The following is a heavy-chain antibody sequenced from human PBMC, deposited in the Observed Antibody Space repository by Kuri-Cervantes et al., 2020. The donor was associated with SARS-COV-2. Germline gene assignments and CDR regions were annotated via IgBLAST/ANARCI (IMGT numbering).Heavy chain of an antibody. CDR2: IDGDGTSI. CDR3: ARGDGMDV. V-gene: IGHV3-74*01. CDR1: GFTFSAYW. J-gene: IGHJ6*02. Sequence: LSLTCAASGFTFSAYWMHWVRHAPGKGLVWVSHIDGDGTSIGYADSVKGRFTIFRDNAKGTLYLQMNSLRAEDTAMYYCARGDGMDVWGQGTTVTVSS.